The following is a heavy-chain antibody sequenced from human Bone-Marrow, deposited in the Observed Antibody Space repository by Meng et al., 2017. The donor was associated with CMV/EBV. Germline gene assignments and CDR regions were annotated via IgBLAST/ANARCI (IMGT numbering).Heavy chain of an antibody. CDR1: GLTFSSYS. D-gene: IGHD2-2*01. CDR3: ARVNKVRGYQLLWFGY. Sequence: ESVKISCGASGLTFSSYSMNWVRQAPGKGLEWVSSISSSSSYIYYADSVKGRFTISRDKAKNSLYLQMNSLRAEDTAVYYWARVNKVRGYQLLWFGYWGQGTLVRFSS. V-gene: IGHV3-21*01. CDR2: ISSSSSYI. J-gene: IGHJ4*02.